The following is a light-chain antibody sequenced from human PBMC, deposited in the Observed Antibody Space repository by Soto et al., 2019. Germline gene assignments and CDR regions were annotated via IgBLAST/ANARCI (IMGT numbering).Light chain of an antibody. Sequence: EIVMTQSPATLSVSPGERATLSCRASQSVSSNLAWYQQKPGQAPRLLIYGASTRATGIPARFSVSGSGTEFTLTISSLQSEDFAVYYCQQYNNWWTLGHGTKVEIK. V-gene: IGKV3-15*01. CDR3: QQYNNWWT. CDR2: GAS. J-gene: IGKJ1*01. CDR1: QSVSSN.